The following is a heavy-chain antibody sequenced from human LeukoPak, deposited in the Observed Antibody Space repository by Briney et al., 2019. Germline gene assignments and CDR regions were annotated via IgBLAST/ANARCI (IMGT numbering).Heavy chain of an antibody. CDR2: IYQSGTT. CDR3: TCDPNWVFDN. CDR1: GYSISSGYY. Sequence: SETLSLTCTVSGYSISSGYYWGWIRQSPGKGLEWIGSIYQSGTTYYNPSLKSRVTISVDTSKNQFSLKLSSVTAADTAVYYCTCDPNWVFDNWGQGTLVTVSS. V-gene: IGHV4-38-2*02. J-gene: IGHJ4*02. D-gene: IGHD7-27*01.